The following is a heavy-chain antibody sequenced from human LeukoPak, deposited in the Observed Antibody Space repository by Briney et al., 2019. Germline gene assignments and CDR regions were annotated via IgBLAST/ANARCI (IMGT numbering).Heavy chain of an antibody. CDR1: GGSISSSSYY. CDR3: ASWGDIVVVTSYGMDV. V-gene: IGHV4-39*07. J-gene: IGHJ6*02. CDR2: IYYSGST. Sequence: PSETLSLTCTVSGGSISSSSYYWGWIRQPPGKGLEWIGSIYYSGSTYYNPSLKSRVTISVDTSKNQFSLKLSSVTAADTAVYYCASWGDIVVVTSYGMDVWGQGTTVTVSS. D-gene: IGHD2-21*02.